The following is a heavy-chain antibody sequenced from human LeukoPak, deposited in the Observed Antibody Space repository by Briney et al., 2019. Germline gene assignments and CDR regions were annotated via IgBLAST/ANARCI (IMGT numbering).Heavy chain of an antibody. D-gene: IGHD3-9*01. CDR2: ISSSGSTI. CDR1: GFTFSSYE. V-gene: IGHV3-48*03. J-gene: IGHJ5*02. CDR3: ARVHYDILTGYYGWFDP. Sequence: GGCLRLSCAASGFTFSSYEMNWVRQAPGKGLEWVSYISSSGSTIYYADSVKGRFTISRDNAKNSLYLQMNSLRAEDTAVYYCARVHYDILTGYYGWFDPWGQGTLVTVSS.